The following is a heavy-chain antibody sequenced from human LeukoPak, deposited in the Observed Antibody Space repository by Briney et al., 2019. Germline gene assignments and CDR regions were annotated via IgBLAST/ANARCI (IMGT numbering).Heavy chain of an antibody. D-gene: IGHD3-22*01. J-gene: IGHJ4*02. Sequence: GGSLRLSCAASGFTFSSYSMNWVRQAPGKGLEWVSSISSSSSYIYYADSVKGRITVSRGNAKNSLYLQMNSLRAEDTAVYYCAREDYFDSSGYRVWLFDSWGQGTLVTVSS. CDR3: AREDYFDSSGYRVWLFDS. CDR2: ISSSSSYI. V-gene: IGHV3-21*01. CDR1: GFTFSSYS.